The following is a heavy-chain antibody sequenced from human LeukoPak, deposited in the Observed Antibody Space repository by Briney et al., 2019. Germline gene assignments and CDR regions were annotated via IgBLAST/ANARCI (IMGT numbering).Heavy chain of an antibody. CDR2: IYHSGST. D-gene: IGHD1-14*01. V-gene: IGHV4-4*02. CDR3: ARISLPEYYYTDV. CDR1: GGSINSSNW. Sequence: SGTLSLTCAVSGGSINSSNWWSWVRQPPGKGLEWIGEIYHSGSTNYNPSLKSRVTMSVDTSKNQFSLKLSSVTAADTAVYYCARISLPEYYYTDVWGKGTTVTVSS. J-gene: IGHJ6*03.